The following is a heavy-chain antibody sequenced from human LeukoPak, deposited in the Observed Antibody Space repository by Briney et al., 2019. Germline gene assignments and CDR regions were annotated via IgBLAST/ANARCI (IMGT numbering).Heavy chain of an antibody. CDR2: IYYSGST. CDR1: GGSISSYY. CDR3: ARNPPPGSSSLYYYYYMDV. J-gene: IGHJ6*03. V-gene: IGHV4-59*12. Sequence: SETLSLTCTVSGGSISSYYWSWIRQPPGKGLEWIGYIYYSGSTNYNPSLKSRVTISVDTSKNQFSLKLSSVTAADTAVYYCARNPPPGSSSLYYYYYMDVWGKGTTVTVSS. D-gene: IGHD6-6*01.